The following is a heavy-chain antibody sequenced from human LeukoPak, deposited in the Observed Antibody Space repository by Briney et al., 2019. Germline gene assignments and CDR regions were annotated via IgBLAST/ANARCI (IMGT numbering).Heavy chain of an antibody. D-gene: IGHD3-16*02. CDR3: AKDDYVWGSYRLDY. J-gene: IGHJ4*02. Sequence: GGSLRLSCAASGFTFSSYAMSWVRQAPGKGLEWVSAISGSGGSTYYADSVKGRFTISRDNSKNTLYLQMNSLRAEDTAVYYCAKDDYVWGSYRLDYWGQGTLVTVSS. V-gene: IGHV3-23*01. CDR2: ISGSGGST. CDR1: GFTFSSYA.